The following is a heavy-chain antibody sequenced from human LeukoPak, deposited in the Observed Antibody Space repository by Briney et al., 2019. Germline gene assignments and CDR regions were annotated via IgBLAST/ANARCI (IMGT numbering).Heavy chain of an antibody. V-gene: IGHV4-59*12. CDR2: IYYSGST. Sequence: SETLSLTCTVSGGSISSYYWSWIRQPPGKGLEWIGYIYYSGSTNYNPSLKSRVTISVDTSKNQFSLKLSSVTAADTAVYYCARESVAGSTSCYTRCRVDGIDVWGQGTTVTVSS. CDR3: ARESVAGSTSCYTRCRVDGIDV. CDR1: GGSISSYY. J-gene: IGHJ6*02. D-gene: IGHD2-2*02.